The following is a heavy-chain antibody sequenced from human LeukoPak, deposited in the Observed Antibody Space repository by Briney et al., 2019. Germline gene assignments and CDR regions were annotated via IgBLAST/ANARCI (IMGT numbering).Heavy chain of an antibody. CDR1: GYTFNN. V-gene: IGHV1-46*02. Sequence: ASVKVSCKASGYTFNNMHWVRQAPGHGLEWMGIINPSGGTSYAQKFQGRVAMTRDTSTSAVYMELSSLTSDDTAVYYCARDGNYCVDPWGQGTLVTVSS. CDR3: ARDGNYCVDP. J-gene: IGHJ5*02. D-gene: IGHD2-21*01. CDR2: INPSGGT.